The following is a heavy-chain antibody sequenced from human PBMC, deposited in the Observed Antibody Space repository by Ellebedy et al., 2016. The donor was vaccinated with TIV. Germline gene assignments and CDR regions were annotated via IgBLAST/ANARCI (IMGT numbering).Heavy chain of an antibody. D-gene: IGHD3-10*01. CDR2: INHSGST. Sequence: MPSGTLSLTCGVYGGSFSGYYWSWIRQPPGKGLEWIGEINHSGSTNYNPSLKSRVTISADTSKNQFSLKLSSVTAADTAVYYCARGGYYGSGSYYNLVYWGQGTLVTVSS. CDR1: GGSFSGYY. CDR3: ARGGYYGSGSYYNLVY. J-gene: IGHJ4*02. V-gene: IGHV4-34*01.